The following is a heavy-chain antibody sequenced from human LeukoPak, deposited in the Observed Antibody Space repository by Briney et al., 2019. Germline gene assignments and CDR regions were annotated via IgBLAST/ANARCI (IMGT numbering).Heavy chain of an antibody. CDR3: AKDGFLLWRGAFDI. Sequence: GGSLRLSCAASGFTFSSYAMSWVRQAPGRGLEWVSAISGSGGSTYYADSVKGRFTISRDNSKDTVWLQMNSLRAEDTAVYYCAKDGFLLWRGAFDIWGQGTMVTVSS. V-gene: IGHV3-23*01. J-gene: IGHJ3*02. CDR1: GFTFSSYA. D-gene: IGHD2-21*01. CDR2: ISGSGGST.